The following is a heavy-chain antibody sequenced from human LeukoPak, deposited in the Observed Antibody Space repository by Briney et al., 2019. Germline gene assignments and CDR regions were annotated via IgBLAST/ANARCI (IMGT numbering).Heavy chain of an antibody. J-gene: IGHJ3*01. CDR3: GGVCSGSLAVDF. CDR2: IYNSDSP. V-gene: IGHV4-38-2*02. Sequence: PSETLSLTCTVSGYSISNGYYWGWIRQAPGKGLEWIGNIYNSDSPYYTPSLKSRVTISVDTSKNQFSLKLGSVTAADTAMYYRGGVCSGSLAVDFWGQGTVVTVSS. D-gene: IGHD2-15*01. CDR1: GYSISNGYY.